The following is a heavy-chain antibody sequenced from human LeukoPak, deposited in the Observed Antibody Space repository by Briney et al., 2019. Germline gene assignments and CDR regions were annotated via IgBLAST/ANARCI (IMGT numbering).Heavy chain of an antibody. CDR3: ARDNCSGGSCLVY. D-gene: IGHD2-15*01. CDR2: ISYDGSNK. Sequence: GGSLRLSCAASGFTFSSYAMLWVRQAPGKGLEWVAVISYDGSNKYYADSVKGRFTISRDNSKNTLYLQMNSLRAEDTAVYYCARDNCSGGSCLVYWGQGTLVTVSS. J-gene: IGHJ4*02. V-gene: IGHV3-30*04. CDR1: GFTFSSYA.